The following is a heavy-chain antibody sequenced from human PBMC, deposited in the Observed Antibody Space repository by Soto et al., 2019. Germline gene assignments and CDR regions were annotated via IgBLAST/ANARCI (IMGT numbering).Heavy chain of an antibody. D-gene: IGHD3-16*01. CDR3: AKDAIAEDGIWLMDS. CDR1: GFMFSDYA. CDR2: LLRPGRST. J-gene: IGHJ5*02. Sequence: PGGSLRLSCAASGFMFSDYAMTWARQAPGKELEWVSGLLRPGRSTYYADSVKGRFTISGDTSANTAYLQMDSLRAEDTAVYYCAKDAIAEDGIWLMDSWGQGTVVTVSS. V-gene: IGHV3-23*01.